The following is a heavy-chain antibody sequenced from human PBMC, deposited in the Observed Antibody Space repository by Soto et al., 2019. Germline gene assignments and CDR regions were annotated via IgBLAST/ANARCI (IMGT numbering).Heavy chain of an antibody. D-gene: IGHD4-4*01. Sequence: ASVKVSCKASGYTFTSYYMHWVRQAPGQGLEWMGIINPSGGSTSYAQKFQGRVTMTRDTSTSTVYMELSSLRSEDTAVYYCARDRSFNYSNYGDYYYYYKDVWGKGTTVTVSS. CDR1: GYTFTSYY. CDR2: INPSGGST. CDR3: ARDRSFNYSNYGDYYYYYKDV. J-gene: IGHJ6*03. V-gene: IGHV1-46*03.